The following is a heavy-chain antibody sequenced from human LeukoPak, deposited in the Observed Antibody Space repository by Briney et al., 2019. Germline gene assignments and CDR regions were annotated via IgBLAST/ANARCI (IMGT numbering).Heavy chain of an antibody. Sequence: PGGSLRLSCAASGFIFSDYYMVWVRQAPGKGLEWVARSRNKANGYTTLYAASVKGRFTISRDDSRSSLYLQMNSLKTEDTSVYYCTRVYSSDWSGSYFDYWGQGIPVTVSS. CDR2: SRNKANGYTT. D-gene: IGHD6-13*01. CDR3: TRVYSSDWSGSYFDY. J-gene: IGHJ4*02. CDR1: GFIFSDYY. V-gene: IGHV3-72*01.